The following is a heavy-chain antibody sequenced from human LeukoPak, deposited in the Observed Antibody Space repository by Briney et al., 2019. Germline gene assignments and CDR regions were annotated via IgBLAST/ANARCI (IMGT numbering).Heavy chain of an antibody. CDR1: GFTFSSYS. D-gene: IGHD2-2*01. V-gene: IGHV3-48*01. CDR3: ATQQRGYCSATSCYRFDS. Sequence: GGSLRLSCAASGFTFSSYSMNWVRQAPGKGLEWVSYISGSSSTIYYADSVKGRFTISRDNSKNSLYLQMNSLRGEDTAVYYCATQQRGYCSATSCYRFDSWGQGTLVTVSS. CDR2: ISGSSSTI. J-gene: IGHJ4*02.